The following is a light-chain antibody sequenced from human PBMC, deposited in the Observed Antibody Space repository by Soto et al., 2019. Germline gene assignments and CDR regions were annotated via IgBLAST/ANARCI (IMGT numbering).Light chain of an antibody. CDR2: AAS. CDR3: LKHNSYPFT. J-gene: IGKJ3*01. CDR1: QDIRSD. Sequence: DIQMTQSPSSLSASVGDRVTITCRASQDIRSDLGWFQQKPGKAPKRLMYAASTLESGVPSRFSGSRSGKEFTLTISSLHPEDFATYCCLKHNSYPFTFGPGTKVDIK. V-gene: IGKV1-17*01.